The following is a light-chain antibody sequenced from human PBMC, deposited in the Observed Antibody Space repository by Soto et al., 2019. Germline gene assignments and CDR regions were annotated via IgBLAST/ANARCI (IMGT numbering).Light chain of an antibody. Sequence: EIVLTQSPATLSLSPGERATLSCRASQSVNNYLAWYQQRPGQAPKLLIYDASTWATGIPARFSGRGSGTEFTLTISSLEPDDFAVYYCQHRNNRPFSFGPGTKVDIK. CDR3: QHRNNRPFS. V-gene: IGKV3-11*01. J-gene: IGKJ3*01. CDR2: DAS. CDR1: QSVNNY.